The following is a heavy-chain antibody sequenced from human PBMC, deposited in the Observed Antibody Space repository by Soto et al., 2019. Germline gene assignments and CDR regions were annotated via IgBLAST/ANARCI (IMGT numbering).Heavy chain of an antibody. CDR1: GGSISSYY. Sequence: PSETLSLTCTVSGGSISSYYWSWIRQPPGKGLEWIGYIYYSGSTNYNPSLKSRVTISVDTSKNQFSLKLSSVTAADTAVYYCARARELGYCSGGSCRTFDYWGQGTLVTVSS. CDR3: ARARELGYCSGGSCRTFDY. D-gene: IGHD2-15*01. CDR2: IYYSGST. J-gene: IGHJ4*02. V-gene: IGHV4-59*01.